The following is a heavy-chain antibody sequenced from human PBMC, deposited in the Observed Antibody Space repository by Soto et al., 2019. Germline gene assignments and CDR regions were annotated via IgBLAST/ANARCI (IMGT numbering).Heavy chain of an antibody. CDR3: ARTSSSWYERVYYFDY. D-gene: IGHD6-13*01. V-gene: IGHV4-39*01. Sequence: QLQLQESGPGLVKPSETLSLTCTVSGGSISSSSYYWGWIRQPPGKGLEWIGSIYYSGSTYYNPSLKSRVTISVATSKNQFSLKRSSVTAADTAVYYCARTSSSWYERVYYFDYWGQGTLVTVSS. CDR1: GGSISSSSYY. J-gene: IGHJ4*02. CDR2: IYYSGST.